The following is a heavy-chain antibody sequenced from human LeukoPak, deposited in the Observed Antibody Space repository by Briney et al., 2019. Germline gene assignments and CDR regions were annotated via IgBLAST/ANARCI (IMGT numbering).Heavy chain of an antibody. Sequence: SETLSLTCAVYGGSFSGYYWSWIRQPPGEGLEWIGEINHSGSTNYNPSLKSRVTISVDTSKNQFSLKLSSVTAADTAVYYCARTRPTRLYSYGSRYYFDYWGQGTLVTVSS. J-gene: IGHJ4*02. D-gene: IGHD5-18*01. CDR2: INHSGST. CDR3: ARTRPTRLYSYGSRYYFDY. V-gene: IGHV4-34*01. CDR1: GGSFSGYY.